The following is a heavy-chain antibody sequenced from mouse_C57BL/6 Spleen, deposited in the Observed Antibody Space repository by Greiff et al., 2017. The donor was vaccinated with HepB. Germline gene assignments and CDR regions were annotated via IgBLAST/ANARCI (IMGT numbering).Heavy chain of an antibody. J-gene: IGHJ4*01. Sequence: EVQLQQSGPVLVKPGASVKMSCKASGYTFTDYYMNWVKQSHGKSLEWIGVINPYNGGTSYNQKFKGKATLTVDKSSSTAYMELNSLTSEDYVVYYCARTGTAQALYAMDYCVQGTSVTVSS. CDR1: GYTFTDYY. V-gene: IGHV1-19*01. D-gene: IGHD3-2*02. CDR3: ARTGTAQALYAMDY. CDR2: INPYNGGT.